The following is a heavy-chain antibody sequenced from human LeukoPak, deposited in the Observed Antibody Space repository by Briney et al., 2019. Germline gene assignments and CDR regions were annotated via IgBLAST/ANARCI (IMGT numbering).Heavy chain of an antibody. V-gene: IGHV3-74*01. J-gene: IGHJ6*03. CDR1: GFTFSNYW. CDR2: INGDGNTP. Sequence: GGSLRLSCAASGFTFSNYWMHWVRQGPGKGLEWVSHINGDGNTPSYADFVKGRFTISRDNAKNTVYLEMSSLRAEDSAVYYCARVVPHWGGSGYCSGGSCYPPQPGYYYYYMDVWGKGTTVTVSS. D-gene: IGHD2-15*01. CDR3: ARVVPHWGGSGYCSGGSCYPPQPGYYYYYMDV.